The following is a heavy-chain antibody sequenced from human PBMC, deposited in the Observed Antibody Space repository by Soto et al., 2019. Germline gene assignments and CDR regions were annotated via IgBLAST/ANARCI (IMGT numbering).Heavy chain of an antibody. CDR1: GVTLSNAW. Sequence: EVQLMESGGGLVKPGGSLRLSCAASGVTLSNAWMSWVRQAPGKGLEWVGRIKSKAGGGTTDYAAPVKGRFTISRDDSKDTLYLQKNSLKTEDTAVYYCTADLPDETNAFDIWGEGTMVTVSS. J-gene: IGHJ3*02. CDR2: IKSKAGGGTT. CDR3: TADLPDETNAFDI. V-gene: IGHV3-15*01. D-gene: IGHD1-1*01.